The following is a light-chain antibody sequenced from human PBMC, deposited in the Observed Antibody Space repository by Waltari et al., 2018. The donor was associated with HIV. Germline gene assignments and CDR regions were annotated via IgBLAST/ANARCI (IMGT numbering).Light chain of an antibody. J-gene: IGLJ3*02. V-gene: IGLV2-11*01. CDR1: RSDVDGYNY. Sequence: SALPHPRSVSGSPGQSLTISCTGTRSDVDGYNYVSWSQQPPVKAPQLIIYDVSQRPSGVPDLFSGSKSGNAASLTSSGLKDEDEDDYQCSSYEGNYTINSVFGGGTKLTVI. CDR3: SSYEGNYTINSV. CDR2: DVS.